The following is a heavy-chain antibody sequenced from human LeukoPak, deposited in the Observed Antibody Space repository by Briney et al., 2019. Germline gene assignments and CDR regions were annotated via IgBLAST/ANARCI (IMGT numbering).Heavy chain of an antibody. V-gene: IGHV5-51*01. CDR3: ARLMGATRGGMDV. Sequence: GESLKISCQGSGYIFTTYWIGWVRQMPGKGLEWMGIIYPGDSDIRYSPSFQGQVTISADKSISTAYLQWSSLKASDTAMYYCARLMGATRGGMDVWGQGTTVTVSS. CDR1: GYIFTTYW. D-gene: IGHD1-26*01. J-gene: IGHJ6*02. CDR2: IYPGDSDI.